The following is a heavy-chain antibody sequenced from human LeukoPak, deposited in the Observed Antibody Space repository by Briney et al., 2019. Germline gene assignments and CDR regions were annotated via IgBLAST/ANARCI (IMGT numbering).Heavy chain of an antibody. J-gene: IGHJ4*02. Sequence: GGSLRLSCAASGFTFSSYSMNWVRQAPGKGLEWVSYISSGSSTIYYADSVKGRFTISRDNAKNSLYLQMNSLRAEDTAVYYCARDRDQGYWGQGTLVTVSS. D-gene: IGHD3-10*01. CDR2: ISSGSSTI. CDR1: GFTFSSYS. V-gene: IGHV3-48*04. CDR3: ARDRDQGY.